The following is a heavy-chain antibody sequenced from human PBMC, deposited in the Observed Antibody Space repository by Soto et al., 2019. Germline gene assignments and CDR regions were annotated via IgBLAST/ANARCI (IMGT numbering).Heavy chain of an antibody. V-gene: IGHV1-46*01. CDR3: ARDGGGQDFWSGYSLYYYYGMDV. CDR1: GYTFTSYY. J-gene: IGHJ6*02. D-gene: IGHD3-3*01. Sequence: ASVKVSCKASGYTFTSYYMHWLRQAPGQGLEWMGIINPSGGSTSYAQKFQGRVTMTRDTSTSTVYMELRSLRSEDTAVYYCARDGGGQDFWSGYSLYYYYGMDVWGQGTTVTVSS. CDR2: INPSGGST.